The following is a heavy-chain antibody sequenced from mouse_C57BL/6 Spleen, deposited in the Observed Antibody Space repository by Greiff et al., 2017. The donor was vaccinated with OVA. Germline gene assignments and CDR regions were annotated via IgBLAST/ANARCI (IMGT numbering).Heavy chain of an antibody. V-gene: IGHV1-76*01. CDR1: GYTFTDYY. D-gene: IGHD2-12*01. Sequence: VQLQQSGAELVRPGASVKLSCKASGYTFTDYYINWVKQRPGKGLEWIARIYPGSGNTYYNEKFKGKATLTGEKSSSTAYMQLSSLTSEDSAVYAWAGAYSCRYWYFGVWGTGTTVTVSS. CDR3: AGAYSCRYWYFGV. CDR2: IYPGSGNT. J-gene: IGHJ1*03.